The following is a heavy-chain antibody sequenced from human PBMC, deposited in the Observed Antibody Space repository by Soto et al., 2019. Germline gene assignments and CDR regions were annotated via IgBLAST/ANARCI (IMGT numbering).Heavy chain of an antibody. CDR2: TYYKSKWNN. CDR1: GDSVSSNSAA. D-gene: IGHD3-10*01. V-gene: IGHV6-1*01. Sequence: QTLSLTCAISGDSVSSNSAAWNWIRHSPSRGLEWLGRTYYKSKWNNDYALSVKSRITINPDTSKNQFSLHLYSVTHEDTAVYYCTGITWIRGMLVCGQGTPVTVSS. J-gene: IGHJ6*02. CDR3: TGITWIRGMLV.